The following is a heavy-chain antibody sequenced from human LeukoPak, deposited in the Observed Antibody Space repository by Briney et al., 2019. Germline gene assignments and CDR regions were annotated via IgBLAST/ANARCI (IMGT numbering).Heavy chain of an antibody. D-gene: IGHD1-26*01. J-gene: IGHJ4*02. Sequence: GGSLRLSCAASGFTFSSYGMHWVRQAPGKGLEWVAVISYDGSNKYYADSVKGRFTISRDNSKNTLYLQMNGLRAEDTAVYYCAKGYWWELPGLLDYWGQGTLVTVSS. CDR1: GFTFSSYG. V-gene: IGHV3-30*18. CDR2: ISYDGSNK. CDR3: AKGYWWELPGLLDY.